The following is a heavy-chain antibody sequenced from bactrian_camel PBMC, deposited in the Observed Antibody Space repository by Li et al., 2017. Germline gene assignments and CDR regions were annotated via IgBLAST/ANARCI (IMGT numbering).Heavy chain of an antibody. V-gene: IGHV3S32*01. Sequence: VQLVESGGGLVQPGGSLLLSCVASGFAIEAYGISWVRQAPGDQARWVGTINSDNSPHYRDDVKGRFTISRDRVNGSLDLQMNSLKPEDTGMYYCGADPRPLCLIAGTAYENTNWGQGTQVTVS. CDR2: INSDNSP. CDR3: GADPRPLCLIAGTAYENTN. D-gene: IGHD6*01. CDR1: GFAIEAYG. J-gene: IGHJ4*01.